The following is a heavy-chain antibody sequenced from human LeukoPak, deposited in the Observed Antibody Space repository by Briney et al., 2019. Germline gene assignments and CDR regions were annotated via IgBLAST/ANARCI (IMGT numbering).Heavy chain of an antibody. J-gene: IGHJ3*02. Sequence: PGGSLRLSCAASGFTFSSYAMSWVRQAPGKGLEWVSAISGSGGSTYYADSVKGRFTISRDNSKNTLYLQMNSLRAEDTAVYYCAKSVHDFWSRPDAFDIWGQGTMVTVSS. D-gene: IGHD3-3*01. V-gene: IGHV3-23*01. CDR3: AKSVHDFWSRPDAFDI. CDR2: ISGSGGST. CDR1: GFTFSSYA.